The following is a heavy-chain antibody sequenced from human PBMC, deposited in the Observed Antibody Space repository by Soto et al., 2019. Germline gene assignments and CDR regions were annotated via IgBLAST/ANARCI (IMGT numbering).Heavy chain of an antibody. CDR2: ISGSGGST. CDR3: AKENTIFGVVSYFDY. CDR1: GFTFISYA. Sequence: GGSLRLSCAASGFTFISYAMSWVRQAPWKGLKWVSAISGSGGSTYYADSVKGRFTISRDNSKNTLYLQMNSLRAEDTAVYYCAKENTIFGVVSYFDYWGQGTLVTVS. J-gene: IGHJ4*02. D-gene: IGHD3-3*01. V-gene: IGHV3-23*01.